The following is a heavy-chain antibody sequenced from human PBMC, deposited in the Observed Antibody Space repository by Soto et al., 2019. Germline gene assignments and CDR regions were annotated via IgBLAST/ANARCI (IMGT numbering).Heavy chain of an antibody. V-gene: IGHV4-34*01. D-gene: IGHD6-19*01. CDR2: INHSGST. CDR3: AREAGSVYYYYYMDV. Sequence: SETLSLTCAVYGGSFSGYYWSWIRQPPGKGLEWIGEINHSGSTNYNPSLKSRVTISVDTSKNQFSLKLSSVTAADTAVYYCAREAGSVYYYYYMDVWGKGTTVTVSS. CDR1: GGSFSGYY. J-gene: IGHJ6*03.